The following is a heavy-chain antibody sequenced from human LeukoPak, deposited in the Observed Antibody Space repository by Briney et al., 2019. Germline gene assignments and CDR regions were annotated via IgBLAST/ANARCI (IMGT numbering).Heavy chain of an antibody. CDR2: IYYSGST. CDR3: ARCTFGAGAFDI. D-gene: IGHD3-3*02. CDR1: GGSISSGGYY. J-gene: IGHJ3*02. V-gene: IGHV4-31*03. Sequence: PSETLSLTCTVSGGSISSGGYYWSRIRQHPGKGLEWIGYIYYSGSTYYNPSLKSRVTISVDTSKNQFSLKLSSVTAADTAVYYCARCTFGAGAFDIWGQGTMVTVSS.